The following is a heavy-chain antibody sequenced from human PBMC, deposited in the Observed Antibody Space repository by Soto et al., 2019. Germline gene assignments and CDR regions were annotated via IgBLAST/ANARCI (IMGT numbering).Heavy chain of an antibody. J-gene: IGHJ4*02. D-gene: IGHD3-10*01. CDR2: IIPIFGTA. V-gene: IGHV1-69*13. CDR1: GGTFSSYA. Sequence: SVKVSCKASGGTFSSYAISWVRQAPGQGLEWMGGIIPIFGTANYAQKFQGRVTITADESTSTAYMELSSLRSEDTAVYYCARDAPRPYGSGSYPYYWGQGTLVTVSS. CDR3: ARDAPRPYGSGSYPYY.